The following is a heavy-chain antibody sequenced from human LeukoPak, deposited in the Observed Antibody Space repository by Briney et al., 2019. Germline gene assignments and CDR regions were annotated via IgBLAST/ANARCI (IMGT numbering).Heavy chain of an antibody. CDR1: GFTFSGSV. J-gene: IGHJ3*02. V-gene: IGHV3-73*01. Sequence: GGSLKLSCAASGFTFSGSVMHWVRQPAGKGLEWVGCVRSKRNNYATAYAASVKGRFTISRDDSKSTVYLHMDSLKTEDTALYYCSRLEDSSPIEVALDIWGQGTVVTVSS. CDR3: SRLEDSSPIEVALDI. D-gene: IGHD6-13*01. CDR2: VRSKRNNYAT.